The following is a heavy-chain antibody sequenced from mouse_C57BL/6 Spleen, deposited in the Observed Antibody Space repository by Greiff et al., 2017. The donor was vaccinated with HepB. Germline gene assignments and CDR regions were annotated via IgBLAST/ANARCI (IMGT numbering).Heavy chain of an antibody. J-gene: IGHJ3*01. CDR1: GYAFSSSW. D-gene: IGHD3-2*02. CDR3: ATSSGYWFAY. V-gene: IGHV1-82*01. CDR2: IYPGDGDT. Sequence: QVQLKESGPELVKPGASVKISCKASGYAFSSSWMNWVKQRPGKGLEWIGRIYPGDGDTNYDGKFKGKATLTADKSSSTAYMQLSSLTSEDSAVYFCATSSGYWFAYWGQGTLVTVSA.